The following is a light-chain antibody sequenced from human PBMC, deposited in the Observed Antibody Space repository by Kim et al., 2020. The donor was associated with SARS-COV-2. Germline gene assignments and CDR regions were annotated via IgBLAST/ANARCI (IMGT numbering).Light chain of an antibody. V-gene: IGKV3-20*01. CDR2: GAS. CDR3: QHYGSPIT. Sequence: LSPGETASLACRASQSVRGVSLAWSQHNPGQAPRLLIYGASSRAAGVPDRFSGAGSGTDFTLTISRLEPEDFAVYYCQHYGSPITFGQGTRLEIK. CDR1: QSVRGVS. J-gene: IGKJ5*01.